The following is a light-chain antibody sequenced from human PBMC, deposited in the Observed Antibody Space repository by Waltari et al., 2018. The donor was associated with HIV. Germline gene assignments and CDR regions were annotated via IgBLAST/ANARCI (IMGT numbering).Light chain of an antibody. J-gene: IGLJ2*01. CDR2: EVS. V-gene: IGLV2-14*01. Sequence: QSALTQPASVSGSPGQSITISCTGTSSDVGGYNSVSWYQQHPGKAPKLMIYEVSNRPSGVSNRFSGSNSGNTASLTISGLQAEDEADYYCSSYTSSSTLVFGGGTKLTVL. CDR1: SSDVGGYNS. CDR3: SSYTSSSTLV.